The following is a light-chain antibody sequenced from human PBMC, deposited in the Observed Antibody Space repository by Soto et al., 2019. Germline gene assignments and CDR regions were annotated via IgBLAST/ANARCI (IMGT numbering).Light chain of an antibody. V-gene: IGLV1-44*01. Sequence: QSVLTHPPSASWTPGQSVTISCSGGSSNIGTNLVNWYQHLPGTAPRLLIYNNYHRPSGVPDRFSGSRSGTSASLAISGLQSEGEADYFCAAWDDSLHGWLFGGGTKVTAL. J-gene: IGLJ3*02. CDR3: AAWDDSLHGWL. CDR2: NNY. CDR1: SSNIGTNL.